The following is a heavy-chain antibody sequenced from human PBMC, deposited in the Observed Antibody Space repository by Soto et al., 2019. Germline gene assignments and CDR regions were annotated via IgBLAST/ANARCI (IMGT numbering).Heavy chain of an antibody. CDR3: AREKVTSGYPD. V-gene: IGHV1-8*01. Sequence: QVQLVQSGAEVKKPGASVKVSCKASGYTFTSYDINWVRQATGQGLEWMGWMNPNSGNTAYAQKFQRRIPMTRNTSISTAYMELSSLRSEDTAVYYCAREKVTSGYPDWGQGTLVTVSS. CDR2: MNPNSGNT. CDR1: GYTFTSYD. D-gene: IGHD3-22*01. J-gene: IGHJ4*02.